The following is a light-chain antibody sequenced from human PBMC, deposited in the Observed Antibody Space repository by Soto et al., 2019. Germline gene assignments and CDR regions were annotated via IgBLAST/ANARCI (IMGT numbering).Light chain of an antibody. CDR1: QGVTTN. CDR3: QQYGSSPWT. V-gene: IGKV3-15*01. J-gene: IGKJ1*01. CDR2: DVS. Sequence: EIVMTQSPATLSVSPGERATLSCRAGQGVTTNFAWYQQKSGQSPRLLIYDVSIRATGVPARFSGTGSETDFTLTISGLQSEDSAVYYCQQYGSSPWTSGQGTKVDI.